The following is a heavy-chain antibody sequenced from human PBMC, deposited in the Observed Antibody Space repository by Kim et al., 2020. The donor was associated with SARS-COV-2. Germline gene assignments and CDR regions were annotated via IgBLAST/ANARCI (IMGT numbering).Heavy chain of an antibody. D-gene: IGHD6-13*01. V-gene: IGHV3-33*06. CDR1: GFTFSSYG. Sequence: GGSQRLSCAASGFTFSSYGMHWVRQAPGKGLEWVAVIWYDGSNKYYADSVKGRFTISRDNSKNTLYLQMNSLRAEDTAVYYCAKGAAAGFSPFDYWGQGTLVTVSS. J-gene: IGHJ4*02. CDR3: AKGAAAGFSPFDY. CDR2: IWYDGSNK.